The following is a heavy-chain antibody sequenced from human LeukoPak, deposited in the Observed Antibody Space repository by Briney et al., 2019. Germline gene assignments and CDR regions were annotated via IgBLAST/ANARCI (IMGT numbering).Heavy chain of an antibody. J-gene: IGHJ4*02. CDR2: INPSGGST. CDR3: AGTTYYYDSSGYDYYFDY. Sequence: GASVKVSCKASGYTFTSYYMHWVRQAPGQGLEWMAIINPSGGSTSYAQKFQGRVTMTRDTSTSTVYMELSSLRSEDTAVYYCAGTTYYYDSSGYDYYFDYWGQGTLVTVSS. CDR1: GYTFTSYY. V-gene: IGHV1-46*01. D-gene: IGHD3-22*01.